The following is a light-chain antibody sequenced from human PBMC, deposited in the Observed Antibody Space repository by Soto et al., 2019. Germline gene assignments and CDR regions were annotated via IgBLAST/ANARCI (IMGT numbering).Light chain of an antibody. CDR3: QTWGTGFWV. CDR2: LNSDGSH. J-gene: IGLJ3*02. V-gene: IGLV4-69*01. Sequence: QLVLTQSPSASASLGASVNLTCTLSSGHSTYAIAWHQQQPEKGPRYLMKLNSDGSHNKGDGIPDRFSGSSSGAERYLTISSLQSEDEADYYCQTWGTGFWVFGGGTKLTVL. CDR1: SGHSTYA.